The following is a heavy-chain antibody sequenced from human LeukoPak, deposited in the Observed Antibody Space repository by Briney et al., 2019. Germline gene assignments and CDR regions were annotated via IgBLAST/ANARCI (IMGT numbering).Heavy chain of an antibody. CDR3: ARGTVEAYYYDSSGYYPGY. V-gene: IGHV3-30-3*01. D-gene: IGHD3-22*01. J-gene: IGHJ4*02. CDR2: TSYDGSNK. CDR1: GFTFSSYA. Sequence: PGGSLRLSCAASGFTFSSYAMHWVRQAPGKGLEGVAVTSYDGSNKYYADSVKGRFTISRDNSKNTLYLQMNSLRAEDTAVYYCARGTVEAYYYDSSGYYPGYWGQGALVTVSS.